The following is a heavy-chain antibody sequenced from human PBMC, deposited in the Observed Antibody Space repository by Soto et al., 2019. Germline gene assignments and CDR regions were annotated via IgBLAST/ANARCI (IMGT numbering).Heavy chain of an antibody. CDR2: IYYSGST. J-gene: IGHJ4*02. D-gene: IGHD2-15*01. V-gene: IGHV4-39*01. CDR3: ARLLAQSGGNAPTPFDY. Sequence: QLQLQESGPGLVKPSETLSLTCTVSGGSISSSSYYWGWIRQPPGKGLEWIGSIYYSGSTYYNPSLKSPFTISVDTSKNQFSLTLSSVTAADTAVYYCARLLAQSGGNAPTPFDYWGQGTLVTVSS. CDR1: GGSISSSSYY.